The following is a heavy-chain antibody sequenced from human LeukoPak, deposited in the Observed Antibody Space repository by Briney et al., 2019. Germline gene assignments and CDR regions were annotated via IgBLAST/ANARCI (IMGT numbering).Heavy chain of an antibody. V-gene: IGHV4-59*01. CDR3: ASQQLPNWFDP. Sequence: SETLSLTCTVSGRSISSYYWSWIRQPPGKGLEWIGYIYYSGSTNYHPSLKSRVTISVDTSKNQFSLKLSSVTAADTAVYYCASQQLPNWFDPWGQGTLVTVSS. J-gene: IGHJ5*02. CDR2: IYYSGST. CDR1: GRSISSYY. D-gene: IGHD6-13*01.